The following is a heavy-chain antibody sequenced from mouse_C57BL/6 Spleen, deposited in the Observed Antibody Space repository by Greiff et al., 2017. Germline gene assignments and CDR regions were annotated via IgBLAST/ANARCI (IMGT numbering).Heavy chain of an antibody. CDR3: AAYYSNYDYYAMDY. CDR1: GFTFSDYY. J-gene: IGHJ4*01. V-gene: IGHV5-12*01. Sequence: EVKLVESGGGLVQPGGSLKLSCAASGFTFSDYYMYWVRQTPEKRLEWVAYISNGGGSTYYPDTVKGRFTISRDNAKNTLYLQMSRLKSEDTAMYYCAAYYSNYDYYAMDYWGQGTSVTVSS. CDR2: ISNGGGST. D-gene: IGHD2-5*01.